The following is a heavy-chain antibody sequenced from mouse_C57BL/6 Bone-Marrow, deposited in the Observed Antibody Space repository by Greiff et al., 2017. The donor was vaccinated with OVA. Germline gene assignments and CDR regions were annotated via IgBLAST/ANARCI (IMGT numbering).Heavy chain of an antibody. Sequence: QVQLQQPGAELVKPGASVKMSCKASGYTFTSYWITWVKQRPGQGLEWIGDIYPGSGSTNYNEKFKSKATLTVDTSSSTAYMQLSSLTSEDSAVYYCARCPPPRYQWYFDVWGTGTTVTVSS. V-gene: IGHV1-55*01. J-gene: IGHJ1*03. CDR3: ARCPPPRYQWYFDV. D-gene: IGHD1-1*01. CDR2: IYPGSGST. CDR1: GYTFTSYW.